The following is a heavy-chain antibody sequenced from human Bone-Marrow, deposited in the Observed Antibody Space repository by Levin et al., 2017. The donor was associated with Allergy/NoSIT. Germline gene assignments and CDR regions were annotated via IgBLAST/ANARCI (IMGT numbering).Heavy chain of an antibody. J-gene: IGHJ6*03. D-gene: IGHD3-10*01. CDR3: ARSNTMVRGVIKAYYYYMDV. V-gene: IGHV3-53*01. CDR1: GFTVSSNY. CDR2: IYSGGST. Sequence: GGSLRLSCAASGFTVSSNYMSWVRQAPGKGLEWVSVIYSGGSTYYADSVKGRFTISRDNSKNTLYLQMNSLRAEDTAVYYCARSNTMVRGVIKAYYYYMDVWGKGTTVTVSS.